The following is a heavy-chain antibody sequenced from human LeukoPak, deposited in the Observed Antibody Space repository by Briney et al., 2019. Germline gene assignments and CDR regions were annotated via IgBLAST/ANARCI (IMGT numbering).Heavy chain of an antibody. D-gene: IGHD3-22*01. CDR3: ARGPYYYDSSGYYPRRVAILNWFDP. CDR1: GGSISSYH. Sequence: PSETLSLTCTVSGGSISSYHWSWIRQPTGKGLEWIGYIYYSGSTNYNPSLKSRVTISVDTSKNQFSLKLSSVTAADTAVYYCARGPYYYDSSGYYPRRVAILNWFDPWGQGTLVTVSS. CDR2: IYYSGST. J-gene: IGHJ5*02. V-gene: IGHV4-59*12.